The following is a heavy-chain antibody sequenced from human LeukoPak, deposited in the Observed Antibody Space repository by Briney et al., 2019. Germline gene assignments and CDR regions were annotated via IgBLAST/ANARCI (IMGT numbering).Heavy chain of an antibody. CDR1: GFTYSNYW. J-gene: IGHJ4*02. CDR3: ARGGYNYGL. Sequence: GGSLRLSCAASGFTYSNYWVTWVRHAPGKGLEWVANIKEDWSGKYYVHSVKGRFTISRDNAKSSLYVQMNSLRAEDTAVYYCARGGYNYGLWGQGTLVTVSS. D-gene: IGHD5-18*01. V-gene: IGHV3-7*05. CDR2: IKEDWSGK.